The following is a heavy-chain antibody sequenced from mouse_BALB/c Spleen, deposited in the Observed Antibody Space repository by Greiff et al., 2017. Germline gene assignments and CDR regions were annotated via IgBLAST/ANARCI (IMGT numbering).Heavy chain of an antibody. V-gene: IGHV1-54*03. D-gene: IGHD2-4*01. Sequence: VQLQQSGAELVRPGTSVKVSCKASGYAFTNYLIEWVKQRPGQGLEWIGVINPGSGGTNYNGKFKGKATLTADKSSSTAYMQLSSLTSDDSAVYFCARDRDYDYYAMDYWGQGTSVTVSS. CDR2: INPGSGGT. J-gene: IGHJ4*01. CDR3: ARDRDYDYYAMDY. CDR1: GYAFTNYL.